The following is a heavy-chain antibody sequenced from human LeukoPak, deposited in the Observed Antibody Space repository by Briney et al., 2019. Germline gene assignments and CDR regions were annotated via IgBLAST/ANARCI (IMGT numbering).Heavy chain of an antibody. CDR1: GFTLSSYA. CDR2: VSGSGGST. V-gene: IGHV3-23*01. CDR3: AGTPLVRYFDC. J-gene: IGHJ4*02. D-gene: IGHD2-2*01. Sequence: GGSLRLSCAASGFTLSSYAMRGVRQAPGKGVEWVSGVSGSGGSTYYADCVKGRFTISRDNSKNPLYLQLNSLRAEDTALSYCAGTPLVRYFDCWGQGTLVTVSS.